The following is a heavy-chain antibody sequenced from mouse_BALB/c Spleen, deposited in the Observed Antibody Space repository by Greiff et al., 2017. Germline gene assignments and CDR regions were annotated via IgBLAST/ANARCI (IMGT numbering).Heavy chain of an antibody. D-gene: IGHD2-4*01. CDR1: GFTFSSFG. CDR2: ISSGSSTI. Sequence: EVNLVESGGGLVQPGGSRKLSCAASGFTFSSFGMHWVRQAPEKGLEWVAYISSGSSTIYYADTVKGRFTISRDNAKNTLYLEMSSLRSEDTAMYYCARGTMITTRYWYFDVWGAGTTVTVSS. J-gene: IGHJ1*01. CDR3: ARGTMITTRYWYFDV. V-gene: IGHV5-17*02.